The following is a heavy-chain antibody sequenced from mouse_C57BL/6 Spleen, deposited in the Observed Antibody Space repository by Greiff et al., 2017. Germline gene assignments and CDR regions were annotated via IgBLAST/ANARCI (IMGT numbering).Heavy chain of an antibody. CDR1: GYTFTDYN. J-gene: IGHJ3*01. CDR3: ASTDYSNPAWFAY. V-gene: IGHV1-18*01. D-gene: IGHD2-5*01. CDR2: INPNNGGT. Sequence: EVQLQQSGPELVKPGASVKIPCKASGYTFTDYNMDWVKQSHGKSLEWIGDINPNNGGTIYNQKFKGKATLTVDKSSSTAYIELRSLTSEDTAVYYCASTDYSNPAWFAYWGQGTLVTVSA.